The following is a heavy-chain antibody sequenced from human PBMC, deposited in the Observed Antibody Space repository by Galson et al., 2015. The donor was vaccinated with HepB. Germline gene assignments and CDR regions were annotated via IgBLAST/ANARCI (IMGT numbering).Heavy chain of an antibody. CDR1: GFTFTSSA. Sequence: SVKVSCKASGFTFTSSAVQWVRQARGQRLEWIGWIVVGSGNTNYAQKFQERVTITRDMSTSTAYMELSSLRSEDTAVYYCAADRLRDSSGYGDFDYWGQGTLVTVSS. J-gene: IGHJ4*02. CDR2: IVVGSGNT. D-gene: IGHD3-22*01. V-gene: IGHV1-58*01. CDR3: AADRLRDSSGYGDFDY.